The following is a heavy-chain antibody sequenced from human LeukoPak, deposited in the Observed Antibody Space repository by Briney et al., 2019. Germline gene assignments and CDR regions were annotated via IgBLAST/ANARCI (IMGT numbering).Heavy chain of an antibody. Sequence: ASVTVSCKASGGTFSSYAISWVRQAPGQGLEWMGGIIPIFGTANYAQKFQGRVTITTDESTSTAYMELSSLRSEDTAVYYCARDFGNWNYYYYYYMDVWGKGTTVTVS. D-gene: IGHD1-20*01. CDR1: GGTFSSYA. J-gene: IGHJ6*03. CDR3: ARDFGNWNYYYYYYMDV. V-gene: IGHV1-69*05. CDR2: IIPIFGTA.